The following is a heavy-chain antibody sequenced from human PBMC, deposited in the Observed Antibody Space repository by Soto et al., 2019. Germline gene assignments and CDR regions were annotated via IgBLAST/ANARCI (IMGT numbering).Heavy chain of an antibody. CDR1: GFICSSYD. CDR2: ILVSGST. Sequence: GESLKISCAASGFICSSYDMSWVRQAPGKGLEWVSTILVSGSTHYEDSVKGRFTISRDGSKNTLYLQMNSLTAGDTAVYYCAKATATGGGAFDICGQGTMVTVSS. V-gene: IGHV3-23*01. CDR3: AKATATGGGAFDI. D-gene: IGHD2-8*02. J-gene: IGHJ3*02.